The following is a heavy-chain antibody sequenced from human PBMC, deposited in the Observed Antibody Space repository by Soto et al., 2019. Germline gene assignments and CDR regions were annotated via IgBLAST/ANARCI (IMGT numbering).Heavy chain of an antibody. D-gene: IGHD3-9*01. CDR3: VRLLDPLKYFDWMSHDF. V-gene: IGHV4-39*01. J-gene: IGHJ4*02. CDR2: IFYTGNT. Sequence: PSETLSLTCTVSGIAISNDNYHWGWIRQPPGKGLEWIGSIFYTGNTYYKSSLESRITISVDTSKNQFSLNLRSVTAADTAVYYCVRLLDPLKYFDWMSHDFWGQGTLVTVSS. CDR1: GIAISNDNYH.